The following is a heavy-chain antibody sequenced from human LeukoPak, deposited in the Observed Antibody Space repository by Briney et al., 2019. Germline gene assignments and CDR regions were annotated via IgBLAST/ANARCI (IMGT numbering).Heavy chain of an antibody. CDR3: AISPRDTATVRRYYYYGMDV. D-gene: IGHD5-18*01. J-gene: IGHJ6*02. CDR1: GGSFSGYY. CDR2: INHSGST. V-gene: IGHV4-34*01. Sequence: PSETLSLTCAVYGGSFSGYYWSWIRQPPGKGLEWIGEINHSGSTNYNPSLKSRVTISVDTSKNQFSLKLSSVTAADTAVYYCAISPRDTATVRRYYYYGMDVWGQGTTVTVSS.